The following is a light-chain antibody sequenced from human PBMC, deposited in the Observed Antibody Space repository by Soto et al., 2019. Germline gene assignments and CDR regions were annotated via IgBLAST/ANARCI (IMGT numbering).Light chain of an antibody. Sequence: QSALTQPASVSGSPGQSITISCTGTSRDIGNYNYVSWYQHHPGKAPKLMIYEVTSRPSGVSDRFSGSKSGMTASLTISGLQPEDEADYFCASYRSAKTLVVFGTGTKVTVL. CDR3: ASYRSAKTLVV. CDR2: EVT. J-gene: IGLJ1*01. V-gene: IGLV2-14*01. CDR1: SRDIGNYNY.